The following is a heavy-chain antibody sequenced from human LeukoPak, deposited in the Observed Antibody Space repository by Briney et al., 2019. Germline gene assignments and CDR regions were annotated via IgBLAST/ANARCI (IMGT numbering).Heavy chain of an antibody. CDR3: TTDGALVELDSSN. D-gene: IGHD3-22*01. J-gene: IGHJ4*02. V-gene: IGHV3-15*07. Sequence: GGSLRLSCTVSTFTFSNAWINWVRQAPGKGLEWVGRIKSKTDGGTTDYAAPVKGRFTISRDDSKNTLYLQMNSLKTEDTAVYYCTTDGALVELDSSNWGQGTLVTVSS. CDR2: IKSKTDGGTT. CDR1: TFTFSNAW.